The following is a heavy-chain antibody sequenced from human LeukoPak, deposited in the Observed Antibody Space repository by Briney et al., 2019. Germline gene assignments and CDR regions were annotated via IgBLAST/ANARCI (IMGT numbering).Heavy chain of an antibody. CDR3: ARMSSGWAQHDFDY. Sequence: ASVKVSCKASGYTFTGYYMHWVRQAPGQGLEWMGRINPSNGATNFAQKFQGRVTMTRDTSISTAYMELSGLRSDDTAMYYCARMSSGWAQHDFDYWGQGTLVTVSS. J-gene: IGHJ4*02. CDR2: INPSNGAT. D-gene: IGHD6-19*01. V-gene: IGHV1-2*06. CDR1: GYTFTGYY.